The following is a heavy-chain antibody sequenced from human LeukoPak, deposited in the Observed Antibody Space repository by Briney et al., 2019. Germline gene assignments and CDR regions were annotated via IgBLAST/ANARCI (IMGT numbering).Heavy chain of an antibody. Sequence: SVKVSCKASGGTFSSYAISWVRQAPGQGLEWMGRIIPIFGTANYAQKFQGRVTITTDESTSTAYMELSSLRSEDTAVYYCARSPYYDILTGYFDYRGQGTLVTVSS. CDR1: GGTFSSYA. CDR2: IIPIFGTA. J-gene: IGHJ4*02. CDR3: ARSPYYDILTGYFDY. D-gene: IGHD3-9*01. V-gene: IGHV1-69*05.